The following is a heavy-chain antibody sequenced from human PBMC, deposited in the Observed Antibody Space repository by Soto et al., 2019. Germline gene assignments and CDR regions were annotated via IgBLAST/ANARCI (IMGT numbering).Heavy chain of an antibody. CDR1: GFTFSSYS. V-gene: IGHV3-21*01. D-gene: IGHD1-7*01. CDR3: ARSRRGLELRLGHGMDV. Sequence: ESGGGLGKPGGSLRLSCAASGFTFSSYSMNCVRQAPGKGLEWGASISSSSRYIYYAESVKGRHTISRDNAKNSLYLQMNGMRAEDTAVYYCARSRRGLELRLGHGMDVWGQGTTVTVSS. J-gene: IGHJ6*02. CDR2: ISSSSRYI.